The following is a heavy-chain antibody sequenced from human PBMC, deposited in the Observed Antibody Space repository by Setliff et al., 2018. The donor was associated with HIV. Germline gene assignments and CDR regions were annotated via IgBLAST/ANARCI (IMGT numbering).Heavy chain of an antibody. D-gene: IGHD2-15*01. CDR3: ARAATLGAFDI. J-gene: IGHJ3*02. CDR1: GFTFSSYS. Sequence: PGESLKISCAASGFTFSSYSMNWVRQAPGKGLEWVSSISSSSSYIYYADSMKGRFTISRDDAKNSLYLQMNSLRAEDTAVYYCARAATLGAFDIWGQGTMVTVSS. CDR2: ISSSSSYI. V-gene: IGHV3-21*01.